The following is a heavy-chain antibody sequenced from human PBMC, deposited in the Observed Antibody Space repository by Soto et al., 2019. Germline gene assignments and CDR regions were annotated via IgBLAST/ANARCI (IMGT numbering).Heavy chain of an antibody. J-gene: IGHJ6*02. CDR3: ARDQAYDYTSPGDYYYYGMDV. V-gene: IGHV4-31*03. CDR1: RCSISSGGHY. Sequence: SETLSLTCTVSRCSISSGGHYWNWLRQHPGKGLEWIGYIYYSGSTYYNPSLKSRVTISVDTSKSQFSLKLSSVTAADTAVYYCARDQAYDYTSPGDYYYYGMDVWGQGTTVTVSS. CDR2: IYYSGST. D-gene: IGHD4-4*01.